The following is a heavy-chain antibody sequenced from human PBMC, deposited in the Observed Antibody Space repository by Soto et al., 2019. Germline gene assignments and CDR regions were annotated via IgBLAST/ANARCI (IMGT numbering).Heavy chain of an antibody. CDR1: GGSISSYY. Sequence: PSETLSLTCTVSGGSISSYYGSWIRQPPGKGLEWIGYIYYSGSTNYNPSLKSRVTISVDTSKNQFSLKLSSVTAADTAVYYCARVGYDILTGDFDYWGQGTLVTVSS. D-gene: IGHD3-9*01. CDR2: IYYSGST. V-gene: IGHV4-59*01. J-gene: IGHJ4*02. CDR3: ARVGYDILTGDFDY.